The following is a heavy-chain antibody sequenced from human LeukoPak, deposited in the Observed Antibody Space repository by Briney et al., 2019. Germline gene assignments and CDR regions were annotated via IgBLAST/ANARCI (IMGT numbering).Heavy chain of an antibody. Sequence: SVNVSCKACGYTFSGYYMHWVRQARGQGLEGMGWINPNSGGTNYAQKFQGRVTITRDTSISTAYMELSRLRSDDTAVYYCARDAVDIAVAGTFDYWGQGTLVTVSS. CDR1: GYTFSGYY. D-gene: IGHD6-19*01. CDR2: INPNSGGT. CDR3: ARDAVDIAVAGTFDY. V-gene: IGHV1-2*02. J-gene: IGHJ4*02.